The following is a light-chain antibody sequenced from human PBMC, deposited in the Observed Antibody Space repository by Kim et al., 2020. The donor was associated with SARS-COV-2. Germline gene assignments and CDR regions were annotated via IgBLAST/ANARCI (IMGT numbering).Light chain of an antibody. Sequence: SSGASATLSWRASESVSHNLAWYHQKPGQSPRLLMYDASNRAAGVPARFSGSGSETDFTLTISSLEPEDFAVYYCQLRYNWPPMFTFGQGTKLEI. CDR2: DAS. CDR1: ESVSHN. V-gene: IGKV3-11*01. CDR3: QLRYNWPPMFT. J-gene: IGKJ2*01.